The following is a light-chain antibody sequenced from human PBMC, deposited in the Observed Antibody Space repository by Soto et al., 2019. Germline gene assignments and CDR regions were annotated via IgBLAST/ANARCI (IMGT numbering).Light chain of an antibody. CDR2: DVS. V-gene: IGLV2-11*01. Sequence: QSALTQPRSVSGSPGQSVTISCTGTSSDVGGYNYVSWYQQHPGKAPKVMIYDVSERPSGVPDRFSGSKSGNTASLTISGRQAEDEADYYCCSYAGSPRYVFGTGTKLTLL. CDR3: CSYAGSPRYV. CDR1: SSDVGGYNY. J-gene: IGLJ1*01.